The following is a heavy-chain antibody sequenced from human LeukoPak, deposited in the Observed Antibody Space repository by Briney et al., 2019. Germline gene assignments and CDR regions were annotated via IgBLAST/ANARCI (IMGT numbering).Heavy chain of an antibody. J-gene: IGHJ6*03. CDR2: FSSGDTNI. D-gene: IGHD6-19*01. V-gene: IGHV3-11*04. Sequence: GGSPRLSCAASGSNFSDYYMSWVRQAPGRGLEWISFFSSGDTNIKYADSVKGRFTISRDNAKNSLYLQMNSLRAEDTAVYFCAREIHSTGYYYAGGYMDVWGEGTTVTVSS. CDR1: GSNFSDYY. CDR3: AREIHSTGYYYAGGYMDV.